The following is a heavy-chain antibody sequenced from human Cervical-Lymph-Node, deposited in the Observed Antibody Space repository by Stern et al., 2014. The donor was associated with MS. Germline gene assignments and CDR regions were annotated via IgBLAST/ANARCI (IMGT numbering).Heavy chain of an antibody. V-gene: IGHV1-2*06. D-gene: IGHD5-18*01. Sequence: VQLVESGAEVKKPVASVTVSCTPSGYTVSGHYIDWVRQAPGQGPEWMGLINPNTGATIYAQNFRGRVTLTRDTSTTTVSLDLNRLRSDDTAVYYCARRKVNTMTLDYWGQGTLVTVSS. CDR2: INPNTGAT. CDR3: ARRKVNTMTLDY. J-gene: IGHJ4*02. CDR1: GYTVSGHY.